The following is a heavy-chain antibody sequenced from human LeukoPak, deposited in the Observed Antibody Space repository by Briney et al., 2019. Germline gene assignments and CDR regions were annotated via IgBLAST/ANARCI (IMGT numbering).Heavy chain of an antibody. CDR1: GFTFSSYS. CDR2: ISSSSSYI. Sequence: GGSLRLSCAASGFTFSSYSMNWVRQAPGKGLEWVSSISSSSSYIYYADSVKGRFTISRDNAKNSLYLLMNSLRAEDTAVYYCAADDSSGYPLGDYWGQGTLVTVSS. J-gene: IGHJ4*02. CDR3: AADDSSGYPLGDY. V-gene: IGHV3-21*01. D-gene: IGHD3-22*01.